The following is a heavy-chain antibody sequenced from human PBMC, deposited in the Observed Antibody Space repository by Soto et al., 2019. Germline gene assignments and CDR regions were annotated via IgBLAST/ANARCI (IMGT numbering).Heavy chain of an antibody. CDR1: GYRFTDYH. J-gene: IGHJ6*02. CDR2: INPKSGGT. CDR3: ARGDSTDCSNGVCSFFYNHDMDV. V-gene: IGHV1-2*04. D-gene: IGHD2-8*01. Sequence: ASVKVSCKASGYRFTDYHIHWARQAPGQGLEWLGRINPKSGGTSTAQKFQGWVTMTTDTSISTASMELSRLTSDDTAIYYCARGDSTDCSNGVCSFFYNHDMDVWGQGTTVTVSS.